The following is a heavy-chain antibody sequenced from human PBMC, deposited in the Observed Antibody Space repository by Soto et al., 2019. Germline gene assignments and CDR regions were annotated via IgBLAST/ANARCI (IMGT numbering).Heavy chain of an antibody. J-gene: IGHJ3*02. CDR3: AGGRGVITPNDAFDI. D-gene: IGHD3-10*01. Sequence: QVQLVESGGGVVQPGRSLRLSCAASGFSFSSYGMHWVRQAPGKGLEWVAVTWYDGSYKYYADSVKGRFTISRDNSKNTLYLQMNSXRXEXTAVYYCAGGRGVITPNDAFDIWGQGTMVTVSS. V-gene: IGHV3-33*01. CDR2: TWYDGSYK. CDR1: GFSFSSYG.